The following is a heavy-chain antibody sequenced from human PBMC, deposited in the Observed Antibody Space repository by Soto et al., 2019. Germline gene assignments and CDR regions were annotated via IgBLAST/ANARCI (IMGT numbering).Heavy chain of an antibody. CDR1: GFTFSSYA. D-gene: IGHD3-3*01. Sequence: GGSLRLACAASGFTFSSYAMHWVRQAPGKGLEWVAVISYDGSNKYYADSVKGRVTISRDNSRNTLYLQMNSLRAEDTALYYCARDDFIDYWGQGTLVTVSS. V-gene: IGHV3-30-3*01. J-gene: IGHJ4*02. CDR3: ARDDFIDY. CDR2: ISYDGSNK.